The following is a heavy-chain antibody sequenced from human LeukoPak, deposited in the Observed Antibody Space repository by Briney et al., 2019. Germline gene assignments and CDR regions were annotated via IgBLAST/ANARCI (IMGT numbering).Heavy chain of an antibody. CDR2: IDPSDSYT. Sequence: GASLQISCKGSGYIFTSYWISWVRQMPGKGLEWMGRIDPSDSYTNYSPSFQGHVTISADKSISTAYLQWSSLKASDTAMYYCARHPMGEHFDYWGQGTLVTVSS. CDR1: GYIFTSYW. CDR3: ARHPMGEHFDY. J-gene: IGHJ4*02. V-gene: IGHV5-10-1*01.